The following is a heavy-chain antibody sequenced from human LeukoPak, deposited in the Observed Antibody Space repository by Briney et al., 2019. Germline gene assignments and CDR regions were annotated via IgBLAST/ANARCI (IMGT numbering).Heavy chain of an antibody. J-gene: IGHJ4*02. CDR2: INQDGSEK. Sequence: GGSLRLSCAVSGSTSSRNFMSWVRQTPEKGLEWVANINQDGSEKNYVDSVKGRFTISRDNAKDSLFLQMNSLRAEDTAIYYCASGAGWESGYWGQGTLVTVSS. CDR3: ASGAGWESGY. V-gene: IGHV3-7*01. CDR1: GSTSSRNF. D-gene: IGHD1-26*01.